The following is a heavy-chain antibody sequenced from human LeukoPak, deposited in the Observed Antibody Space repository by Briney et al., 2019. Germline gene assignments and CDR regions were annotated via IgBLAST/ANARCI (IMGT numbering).Heavy chain of an antibody. CDR2: INTNTGNP. V-gene: IGHV7-4-1*02. CDR1: GYTFTSYA. Sequence: ASVKVSCKASGYTFTSYAMNWVRQAPGQGLGWMGWINTNTGNPTYAQGFTGRFVFSLDTSVSTAYLQISSLKAEDIAVYYCARVVRGSSVYRYYFDYWGQGTLVTVSS. D-gene: IGHD3-22*01. CDR3: ARVVRGSSVYRYYFDY. J-gene: IGHJ4*02.